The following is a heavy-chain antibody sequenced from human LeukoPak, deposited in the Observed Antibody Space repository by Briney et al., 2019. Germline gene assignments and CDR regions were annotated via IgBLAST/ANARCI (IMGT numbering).Heavy chain of an antibody. CDR1: GGSISSYY. CDR2: IYYSGST. CDR3: ARDQYSYGYGYYYGMDV. D-gene: IGHD5-18*01. Sequence: SETLSLTCTVSGGSISSYYWSWIRQPPGKGLEWIGYIYYSGSTNYNPSLKSRVTISVDTSKNQFSLKLSSVTAAGTAVYYCARDQYSYGYGYYYGMDVWGQGTTVTVSS. V-gene: IGHV4-59*01. J-gene: IGHJ6*02.